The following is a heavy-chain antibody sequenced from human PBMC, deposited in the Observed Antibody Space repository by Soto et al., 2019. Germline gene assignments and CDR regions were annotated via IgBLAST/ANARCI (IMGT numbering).Heavy chain of an antibody. D-gene: IGHD6-13*01. CDR2: INSDGSST. J-gene: IGHJ6*02. CDR1: GFTFSSYW. CDR3: ARVRAASRGDYYYGMDV. Sequence: GGSLRLSCAASGFTFSSYWMHWVRQAPGKGLVWVSRINSDGSSTSYADSVKGRFTISRDNAKNTLYLQMNSLRAEDTAVYYCARVRAASRGDYYYGMDVWGQGTTVTVS. V-gene: IGHV3-74*01.